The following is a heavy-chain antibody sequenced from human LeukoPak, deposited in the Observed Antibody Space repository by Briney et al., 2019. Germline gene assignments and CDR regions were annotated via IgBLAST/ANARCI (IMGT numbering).Heavy chain of an antibody. J-gene: IGHJ4*02. D-gene: IGHD6-19*01. CDR1: GYTFTSYA. V-gene: IGHV1-3*01. Sequence: GSVKVFCKASGYTFTSYAMHWVRQAPGQRLEGMGWINAGNGNTKYSQKFQGRVTITRDTTASTAYMELSSLRSEDTAVYYCARGTGYSSGWSAFDYWGQGTLVTVSS. CDR2: INAGNGNT. CDR3: ARGTGYSSGWSAFDY.